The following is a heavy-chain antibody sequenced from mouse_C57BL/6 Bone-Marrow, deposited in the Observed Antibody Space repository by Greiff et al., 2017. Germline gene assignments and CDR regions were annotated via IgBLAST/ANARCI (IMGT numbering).Heavy chain of an antibody. J-gene: IGHJ4*01. Sequence: QVTLKVCGPGILQSSQTLSLTCSFSGFSLSTSGMGVSWIRQPSGKGLEWLAHIYWDDDKRYNPSLKSRLTISKDTSRNQVFHKITSVDTADTATYYCARGLYDARDYWDQGTSVTVSS. V-gene: IGHV8-12*01. CDR3: ARGLYDARDY. CDR1: GFSLSTSGMG. CDR2: IYWDDDK.